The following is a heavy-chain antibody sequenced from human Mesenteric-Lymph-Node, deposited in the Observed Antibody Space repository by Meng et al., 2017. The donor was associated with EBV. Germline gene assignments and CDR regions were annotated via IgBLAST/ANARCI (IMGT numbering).Heavy chain of an antibody. CDR3: ARDLLCSGGSCYGY. J-gene: IGHJ4*02. CDR2: IYYSGST. D-gene: IGHD2-15*01. V-gene: IGHV4-59*01. Sequence: QVHLQVSGPGLVKPSETLSRTCTVSGGSISSYYWSWIRQPPGKGLEWIGYIYYSGSTNYNPSLKSRVTISVDTSKNQFSLKLSSVTAADTAVYYCARDLLCSGGSCYGYWGQGTLVTVSS. CDR1: GGSISSYY.